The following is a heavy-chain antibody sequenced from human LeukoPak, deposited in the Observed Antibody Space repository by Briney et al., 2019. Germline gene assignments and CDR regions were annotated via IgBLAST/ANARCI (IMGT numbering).Heavy chain of an antibody. V-gene: IGHV1-2*02. Sequence: ASVKVSCKASGYTFTGYYMHWVRQAPGQGLEWMGWINPNSGGTNYAQKFQGRVTMTRDTSISTAYMELSRLRSDDTAVYYCAITGGVIVNQRPFDYWGQGTLVTVSS. D-gene: IGHD3-16*02. CDR3: AITGGVIVNQRPFDY. CDR2: INPNSGGT. CDR1: GYTFTGYY. J-gene: IGHJ4*02.